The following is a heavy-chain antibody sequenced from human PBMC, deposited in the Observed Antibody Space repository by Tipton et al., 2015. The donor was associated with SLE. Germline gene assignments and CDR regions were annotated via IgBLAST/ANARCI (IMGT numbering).Heavy chain of an antibody. V-gene: IGHV4-59*01. CDR3: ARDPTYYDFWSGYYTGWGASDI. J-gene: IGHJ3*02. D-gene: IGHD3-3*01. Sequence: TLSLTCTVSGGSISSYYWSWIRQPPGKGLEWIGYIYYSGSTNYNPSLKSRVTISVDTSKNQFSLKLSSVTAADTAVYYCARDPTYYDFWSGYYTGWGASDIWGQGTMVTVSS. CDR1: GGSISSYY. CDR2: IYYSGST.